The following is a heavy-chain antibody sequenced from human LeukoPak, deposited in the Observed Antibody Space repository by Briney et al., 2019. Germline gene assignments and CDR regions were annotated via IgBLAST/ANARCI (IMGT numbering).Heavy chain of an antibody. CDR3: AKDPSDYYDSSAGYFDY. D-gene: IGHD3-22*01. CDR2: ISYDGSNK. CDR1: GFTFSSYA. Sequence: GGSLRLSCAASGFTFSSYAMLWVRQAPGKGLEWVAVISYDGSNKYYADSVKGRFTISRDNSKNTLYLQMNSMRAEDTAVYYCAKDPSDYYDSSAGYFDYWGQGTLVTVSS. V-gene: IGHV3-30*04. J-gene: IGHJ4*02.